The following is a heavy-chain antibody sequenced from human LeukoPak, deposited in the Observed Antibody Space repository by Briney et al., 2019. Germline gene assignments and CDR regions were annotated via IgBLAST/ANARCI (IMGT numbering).Heavy chain of an antibody. CDR3: ARGSSGYYPN. CDR2: IIPIFGTA. Sequence: ASVKVSCKASGGTFSSYAISWVRQAPGQGLEWMGGIIPIFGTANYAQKFQGRVTITAVESMSTAYMELSRLRSDDTAVYYCARGSSGYYPNWGQGTLVTVSS. CDR1: GGTFSSYA. J-gene: IGHJ4*02. V-gene: IGHV1-69*13. D-gene: IGHD3-22*01.